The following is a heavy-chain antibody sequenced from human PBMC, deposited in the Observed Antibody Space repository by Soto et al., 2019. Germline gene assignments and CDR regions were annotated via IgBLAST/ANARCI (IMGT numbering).Heavy chain of an antibody. D-gene: IGHD4-17*01. CDR2: IYPGDSDT. J-gene: IGHJ6*02. CDR1: GYSFTSYW. Sequence: PGESLKISCKGSGYSFTSYWIGWVRQMPGKGLEWMGIIYPGDSDTRYSPSFQGQVTISADKSISTAYLQWSSLKASDTAMYYCARHLTTVTTYYSNGMDVWGQGTTVTVSS. CDR3: ARHLTTVTTYYSNGMDV. V-gene: IGHV5-51*01.